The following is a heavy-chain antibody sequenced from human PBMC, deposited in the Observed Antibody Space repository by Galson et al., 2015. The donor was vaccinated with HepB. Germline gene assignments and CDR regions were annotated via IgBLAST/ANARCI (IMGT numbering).Heavy chain of an antibody. D-gene: IGHD6-13*01. CDR2: ISWDGGST. CDR1: GFTFDDYA. V-gene: IGHV3-43D*03. J-gene: IGHJ4*02. Sequence: SLRLSCAASGFTFDDYAMHWVRQAPGKGLEWVFLISWDGGSTYYADSVKGRFTISRDNSKNSLYLQMNSLRAEDTALYYCAKDTGVAAAGTGWVDYWGQGTLVTVSS. CDR3: AKDTGVAAAGTGWVDY.